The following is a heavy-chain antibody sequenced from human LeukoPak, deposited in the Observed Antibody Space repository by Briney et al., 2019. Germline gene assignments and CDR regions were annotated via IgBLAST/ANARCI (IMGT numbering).Heavy chain of an antibody. J-gene: IGHJ4*02. D-gene: IGHD6-13*01. CDR2: INPNSGGT. V-gene: IGHV1-2*02. Sequence: ASVKVSCKASGYTFTGYYMHWVRQAPGQGLEWMGWINPNSGGTNYAQKFQGRVTMTRDTSISTAYMELSRLRSDDTAVYYCARDLVAAAGFIDYWGQGTLVTVSS. CDR3: ARDLVAAAGFIDY. CDR1: GYTFTGYY.